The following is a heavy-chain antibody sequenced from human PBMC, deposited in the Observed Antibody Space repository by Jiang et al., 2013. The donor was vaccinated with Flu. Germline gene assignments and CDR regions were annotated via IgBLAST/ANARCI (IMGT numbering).Heavy chain of an antibody. Sequence: SQTLSLTCAISGDSVSSNDPAWNWIRQSPSRGLEWLGRTYYRSKWYNDYAVSVKGRITINPDTSKNQFSLQLNSVTPEDTAVYYCARQMGAFDFWGQGTMVTVSS. CDR2: TYYRSKWYN. CDR3: ARQMGAFDF. D-gene: IGHD2-8*01. V-gene: IGHV6-1*01. CDR1: GDSVSSNDPA. J-gene: IGHJ3*01.